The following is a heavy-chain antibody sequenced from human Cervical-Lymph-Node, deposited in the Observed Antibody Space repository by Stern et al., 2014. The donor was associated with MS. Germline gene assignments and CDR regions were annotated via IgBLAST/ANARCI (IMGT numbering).Heavy chain of an antibody. CDR1: GFTFSDYY. J-gene: IGHJ3*02. CDR3: ATLSYDAFDT. V-gene: IGHV3-11*01. D-gene: IGHD3-16*01. Sequence: MQLVESGGGLVKPGGSLRLSCATSGFTFSDYYMTWIRQAPGKGLAWVSYISRSGRTIYYADSVRGRFTISRDDAKNSLFLQMNSLRAEDTAVYYCATLSYDAFDTWGQGTMVTVSS. CDR2: ISRSGRTI.